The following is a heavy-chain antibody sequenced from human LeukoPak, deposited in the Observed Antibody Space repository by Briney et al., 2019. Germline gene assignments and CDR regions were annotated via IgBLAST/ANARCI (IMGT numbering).Heavy chain of an antibody. V-gene: IGHV1-69*04. D-gene: IGHD1-1*01. Sequence: AASVKLSCKASGGTFSSSTISWVRQAPGQGLEWMGRIIPILGIANYAQKFQGRVTITADKSTSTAYMELSSLRSEDTAVYYCARELERLGWFDPWGQGTLVTVSS. CDR1: GGTFSSST. CDR2: IIPILGIA. J-gene: IGHJ5*02. CDR3: ARELERLGWFDP.